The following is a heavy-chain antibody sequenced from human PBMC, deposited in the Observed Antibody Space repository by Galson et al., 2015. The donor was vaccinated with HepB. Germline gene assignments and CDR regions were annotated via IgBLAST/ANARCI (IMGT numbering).Heavy chain of an antibody. Sequence: SLRLSCAAPGFTLSTYVMHWVRQAPGKGLEFVSAIGSDGFSTYYANSVKDRFTISRDISKNILYLQMDSLRVEDMAVYYCAREAYSSGRAGIFDYWGQGTLVTVSS. D-gene: IGHD6-19*01. V-gene: IGHV3-64*01. CDR1: GFTLSTYV. CDR2: IGSDGFST. J-gene: IGHJ4*02. CDR3: AREAYSSGRAGIFDY.